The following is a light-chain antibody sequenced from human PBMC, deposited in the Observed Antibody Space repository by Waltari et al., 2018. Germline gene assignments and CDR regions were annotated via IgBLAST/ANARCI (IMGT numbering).Light chain of an antibody. V-gene: IGKV1-33*01. J-gene: IGKJ2*01. Sequence: DIQMTQSPYSLSASVGDRVTISRQASKNIRTFLNWYNQKPGKPPNLLIFETSNLHSGVPSRFSGSGSGTHFIFTISSLQPEDVGTYYCQQFENLPYSFGQGTKLEIK. CDR2: ETS. CDR1: KNIRTF. CDR3: QQFENLPYS.